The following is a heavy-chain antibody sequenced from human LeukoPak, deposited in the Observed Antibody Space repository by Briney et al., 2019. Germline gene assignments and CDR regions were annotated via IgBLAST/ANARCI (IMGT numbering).Heavy chain of an antibody. D-gene: IGHD3-10*01. J-gene: IGHJ5*02. CDR2: IQHSGST. CDR3: ARRLPYYGSGRVSYNWFDP. CDR1: GVSISSSNW. Sequence: TASETLSLTCGVSGVSISSSNWWTWVRQPPGKGLEWIGEIQHSGSTNYNPSLKSRVTLSVDKSKNHFSLNLISVTAADTAVYYCARRLPYYGSGRVSYNWFDPWGQGTLVTVSS. V-gene: IGHV4-4*02.